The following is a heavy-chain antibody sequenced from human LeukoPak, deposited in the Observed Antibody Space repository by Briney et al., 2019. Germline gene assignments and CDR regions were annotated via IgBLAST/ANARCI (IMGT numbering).Heavy chain of an antibody. D-gene: IGHD6-13*01. CDR1: GGSISSYY. CDR3: AREGAVRGAAAGRKGIDY. CDR2: IYHSGST. Sequence: PSETLSLTCTVSGGSISSYYWSWIRQPPGKGLEWIGYIYHSGSTNYNPSLKSRVTISVDKSKNQFSLKLSSVTAADTAVYYCAREGAVRGAAAGRKGIDYWGQGTLVTVSS. J-gene: IGHJ4*02. V-gene: IGHV4-59*12.